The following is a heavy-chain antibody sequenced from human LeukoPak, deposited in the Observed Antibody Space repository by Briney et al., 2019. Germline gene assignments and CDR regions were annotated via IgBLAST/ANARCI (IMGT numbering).Heavy chain of an antibody. J-gene: IGHJ5*02. CDR3: ARKLSNRGGYNWFDP. Sequence: AASVKVSCKASGYTFTSYGISWVRQAPGQGLEWMGWISAYNGNTNYAQKLQGRVTMTTDTSTSTAYMELRSLRSDDTAVYYCARKLSNRGGYNWFDPWGQGTLVTVSS. CDR2: ISAYNGNT. D-gene: IGHD2/OR15-2a*01. V-gene: IGHV1-18*01. CDR1: GYTFTSYG.